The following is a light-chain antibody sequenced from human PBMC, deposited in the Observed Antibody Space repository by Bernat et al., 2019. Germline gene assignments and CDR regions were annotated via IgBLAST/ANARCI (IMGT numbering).Light chain of an antibody. Sequence: DIQMTQPPSSLSASVGDRVTITCRASQSISSYLNWYQQKPGKAHKLLIYAASSLQSGVPSRFSGSGSETDFTLTISSLQPEDFATYYCQQSYSTPLYTFGQGTKLEIK. CDR1: QSISSY. V-gene: IGKV1-39*01. J-gene: IGKJ2*01. CDR2: AAS. CDR3: QQSYSTPLYT.